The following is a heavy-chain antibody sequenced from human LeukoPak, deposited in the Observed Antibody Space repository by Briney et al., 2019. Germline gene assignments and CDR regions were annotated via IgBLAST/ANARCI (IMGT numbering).Heavy chain of an antibody. CDR3: AGTLNRGYYYGSAY. CDR2: ISSSSSYI. Sequence: GGSLRLSCAASGFTFSSYSMNWVRQAPGKGLEWVSSISSSSSYIYYADSVKGRFTISRDNAKNSLYLQMNSLRAEDTAVYYCAGTLNRGYYYGSAYWGQGTLVTVSS. CDR1: GFTFSSYS. V-gene: IGHV3-21*01. D-gene: IGHD3-10*01. J-gene: IGHJ4*02.